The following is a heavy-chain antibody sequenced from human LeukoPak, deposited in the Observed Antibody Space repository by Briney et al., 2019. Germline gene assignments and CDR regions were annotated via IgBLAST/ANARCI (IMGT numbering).Heavy chain of an antibody. CDR2: INTNTGNP. J-gene: IGHJ6*02. CDR1: GYTFTMYA. CDR3: ARDLMVYAINYYYGMDV. Sequence: ASVKVSCKASGYTFTMYAMNWVRQAPGQGLEWMGWINTNTGNPTYAQGFTGRFVFSLDTSVSTAYLQISSLKAEDTAVYYCARDLMVYAINYYYGMDVWGQGTTVTVSS. V-gene: IGHV7-4-1*02. D-gene: IGHD2-8*01.